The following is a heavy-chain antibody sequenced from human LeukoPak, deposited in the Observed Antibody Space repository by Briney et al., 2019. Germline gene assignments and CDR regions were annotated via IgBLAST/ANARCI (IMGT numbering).Heavy chain of an antibody. D-gene: IGHD3-3*01. CDR1: GFMFSSYW. Sequence: GGSLRLSCAASGFMFSSYWMSWVRQAPGKGLEWVATIRPDGSDKYYVDTMKGRFTISRDNAKNSLYLQMNSLRAEDTAVYYCARDYDFWSGYYSDYFNAWGQGILVTVSS. V-gene: IGHV3-7*01. CDR2: IRPDGSDK. CDR3: ARDYDFWSGYYSDYFNA. J-gene: IGHJ4*02.